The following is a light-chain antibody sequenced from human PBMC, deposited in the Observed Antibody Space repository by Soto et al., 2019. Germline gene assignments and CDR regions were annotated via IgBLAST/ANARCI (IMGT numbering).Light chain of an antibody. CDR2: KAS. Sequence: DIHRTQSPSTLSASLGEIVTITCRASQSISNWLAWYQQKPWKAPKLLIYKASSLESGVPSRFSGSGSGTEFTLTISSLQPDDFATYYCQQYNSSFGQGTKVDIK. J-gene: IGKJ2*01. V-gene: IGKV1-5*03. CDR3: QQYNSS. CDR1: QSISNW.